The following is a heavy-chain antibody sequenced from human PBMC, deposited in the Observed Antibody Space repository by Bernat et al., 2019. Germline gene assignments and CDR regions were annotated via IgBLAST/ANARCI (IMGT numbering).Heavy chain of an antibody. CDR1: RYSFISYG. J-gene: IGHJ6*02. V-gene: IGHV1-3*01. CDR3: ARAIGYASFSYYYGLDV. Sequence: QVQLVQSASEVKNPGASVNISCKALRYSFISYGIHWLRQASGQRLEWMGWIDPATGKTKFSQKFQGRVTITMYTSASTVYLGLSSLRSADTALYYCARAIGYASFSYYYGLDVWGQGSTVTVSS. CDR2: IDPATGKT. D-gene: IGHD2-8*01.